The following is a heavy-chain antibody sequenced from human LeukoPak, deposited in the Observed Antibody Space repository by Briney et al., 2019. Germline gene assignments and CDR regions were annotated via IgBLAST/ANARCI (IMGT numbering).Heavy chain of an antibody. CDR3: ARDSESNYATADY. J-gene: IGHJ4*02. CDR2: ISSSSSTI. CDR1: GFTFSSYS. D-gene: IGHD4-11*01. Sequence: GGSLRLSCAASGFTFSSYSMNWVRQAPGKGLEWVSYISSSSSTIYYADSVKGRFTISRDNAKNSLYLQMNSLRAEDTAVYYCARDSESNYATADYWGQGTLVTVSS. V-gene: IGHV3-48*01.